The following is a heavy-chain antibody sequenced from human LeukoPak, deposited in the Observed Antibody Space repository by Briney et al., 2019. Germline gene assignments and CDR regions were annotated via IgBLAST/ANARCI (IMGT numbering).Heavy chain of an antibody. CDR3: AKVDIVATIDAGRLVDY. J-gene: IGHJ4*02. CDR1: GFTFRNYG. CDR2: ISNDGSNK. V-gene: IGHV3-30*19. Sequence: PGGSLRLSCTASGFTFRNYGMNWVRQAPGKGLEWVAAISNDGSNKYYADSVKGRFTISRDNSKNTLYLQMNSLRAEDTAVYYCAKVDIVATIDAGRLVDYWGQGTLVTVSS. D-gene: IGHD5-12*01.